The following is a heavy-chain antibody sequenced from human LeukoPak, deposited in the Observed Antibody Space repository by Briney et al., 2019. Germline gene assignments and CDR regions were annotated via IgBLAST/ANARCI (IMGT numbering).Heavy chain of an antibody. CDR1: GDSVSSNSAA. Sequence: SQTLSLTCAISGDSVSSNSAAWNWIRQSPSRGLEWLGRTYYRSKWYNDYAVSVNSRITINPDTSKNQFSLQLNSVTPEDTAVYYCARTLGDGRRSAFDIWGQGTMVTVSS. D-gene: IGHD1-26*01. V-gene: IGHV6-1*01. J-gene: IGHJ3*02. CDR3: ARTLGDGRRSAFDI. CDR2: TYYRSKWYN.